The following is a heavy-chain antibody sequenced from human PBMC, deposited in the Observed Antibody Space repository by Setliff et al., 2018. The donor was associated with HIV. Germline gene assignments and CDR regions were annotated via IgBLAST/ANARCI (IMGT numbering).Heavy chain of an antibody. V-gene: IGHV1-69*13. CDR2: IIPMYGTT. Sequence: SVKVSCKASRGTFNRYTISWVRQAPGQGLEWMGGIIPMYGTTKYAKKLQGRVTLTADESTSTAYMELSGLKSEDTALYYCASAPPDIVATSDYWYFDVWGRGTLVTVSS. D-gene: IGHD5-12*01. CDR1: RGTFNRYT. CDR3: ASAPPDIVATSDYWYFDV. J-gene: IGHJ2*01.